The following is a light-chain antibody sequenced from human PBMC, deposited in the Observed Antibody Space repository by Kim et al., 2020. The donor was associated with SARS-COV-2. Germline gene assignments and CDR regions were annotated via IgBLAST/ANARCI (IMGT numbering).Light chain of an antibody. CDR2: RNT. J-gene: IGLJ3*02. V-gene: IGLV1-47*01. Sequence: QRVTMSCSGSSSNIGSNYVYWYQQFPGTAPKLLIYRNTQRPSGVPDRFSGSKSGTSASLAISGLRSEDEADYYCATWDDSLSGQVFGGGTKLTVL. CDR3: ATWDDSLSGQV. CDR1: SSNIGSNY.